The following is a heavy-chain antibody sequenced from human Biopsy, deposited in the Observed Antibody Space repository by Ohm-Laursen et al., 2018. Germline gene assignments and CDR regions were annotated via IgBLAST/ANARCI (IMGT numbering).Heavy chain of an antibody. J-gene: IGHJ4*02. V-gene: IGHV4-31*03. Sequence: SQTLSLTCTVSGDSISSGDNYWSWLRQFPGKGLEWIAYIYHTGSTYYNPSLKSRLSIAIDTSKNQFSGSLRSVTAADTGVYYCAREDMVTTIVDYWGQGTLVTVSS. CDR1: GDSISSGDNY. D-gene: IGHD5-12*01. CDR2: IYHTGST. CDR3: AREDMVTTIVDY.